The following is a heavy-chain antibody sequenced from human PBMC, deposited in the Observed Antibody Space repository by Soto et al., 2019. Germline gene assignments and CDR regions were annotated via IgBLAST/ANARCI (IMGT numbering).Heavy chain of an antibody. CDR2: INAGNGNT. V-gene: IGHV1-3*01. CDR3: ARDRSLLYYIDY. J-gene: IGHJ4*02. CDR1: GYTFTSYA. D-gene: IGHD2-15*01. Sequence: QVQLVQSGAEVKKPGASVKVSCKASGYTFTSYAMHWVRQAPGQRLEWMGWINAGNGNTKYSQKFQGRVTITRDTSSSTAYMELSSLRSEDTAVYYCARDRSLLYYIDYWGQGTLVTVSS.